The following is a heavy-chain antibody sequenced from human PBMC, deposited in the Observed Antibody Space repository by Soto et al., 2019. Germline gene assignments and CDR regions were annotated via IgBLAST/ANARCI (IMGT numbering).Heavy chain of an antibody. J-gene: IGHJ4*02. CDR2: IDPSDSQT. V-gene: IGHV5-10-1*01. D-gene: IGHD5-18*01. CDR1: GYSFAGYW. Sequence: GESLKISCKGSGYSFAGYWITWVRQKPGKGLEWMGRIDPSDSQTYYSPSFRGHVTISVTKSITTVFLQWSSLRASDTAMYYCARQIYGSDTGPNFQYYFDSWGQGTPVTVSS. CDR3: ARQIYGSDTGPNFQYYFDS.